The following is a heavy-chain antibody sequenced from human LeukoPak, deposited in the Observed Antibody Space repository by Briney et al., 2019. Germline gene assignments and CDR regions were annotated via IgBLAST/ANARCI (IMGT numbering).Heavy chain of an antibody. Sequence: GGSLRLSCEGSAFIFSGHWMNWVRQTPGKGLEWVASIKEDGSERQYVNSVKGRFSISRDNTKGSLFLQLNSLRAEDTAVYYCARDHITGFYYYGMDVWGQGTTVTVSS. V-gene: IGHV3-7*03. CDR3: ARDHITGFYYYGMDV. J-gene: IGHJ6*02. D-gene: IGHD1-20*01. CDR1: AFIFSGHW. CDR2: IKEDGSER.